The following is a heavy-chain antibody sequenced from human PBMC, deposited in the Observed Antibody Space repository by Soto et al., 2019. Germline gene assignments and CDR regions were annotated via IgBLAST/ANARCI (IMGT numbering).Heavy chain of an antibody. D-gene: IGHD3-16*01. J-gene: IGHJ4*02. CDR1: GFTFSNYW. Sequence: EVQLVESGGGLVQPGGSLRLSCAGSGFTFSNYWMHWVRQDPEKGLVWVSTINTDGTTTQYADSVKGRFTVTRDNAKNTLYLQMNTLRVQDTAVYFCAKDHSWGQSDYWGQGTLVTVSS. V-gene: IGHV3-74*03. CDR3: AKDHSWGQSDY. CDR2: INTDGTTT.